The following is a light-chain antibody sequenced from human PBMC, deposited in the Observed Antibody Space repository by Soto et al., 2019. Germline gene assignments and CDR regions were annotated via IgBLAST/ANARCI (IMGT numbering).Light chain of an antibody. J-gene: IGKJ1*01. V-gene: IGKV1-39*01. CDR2: AAS. Sequence: DIRMTQSPSSLSVSVGDGVTITCRASETINNYLNWYQQKPGRAPKLLIHAASTLQSGVQSRFSGSGSGTDFTLTISSLQPEDFATYSCQQSYTTPWTFGLGTRVEI. CDR1: ETINNY. CDR3: QQSYTTPWT.